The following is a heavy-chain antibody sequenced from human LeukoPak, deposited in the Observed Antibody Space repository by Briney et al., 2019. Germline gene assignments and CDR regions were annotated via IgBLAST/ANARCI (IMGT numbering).Heavy chain of an antibody. CDR2: ISYDGSNK. CDR1: GFTFSSYG. V-gene: IGHV3-30*18. D-gene: IGHD2-15*01. Sequence: PGGSLRLSCAASGFTFSSYGMHWVRQAPGKGLEWVAVISYDGSNKYYADSVKGRFTISRDNSKNTLYLQMNSLRAEDTAVYYCANGVVVAADDAFDIWGQGTMVTVSS. CDR3: ANGVVVAADDAFDI. J-gene: IGHJ3*02.